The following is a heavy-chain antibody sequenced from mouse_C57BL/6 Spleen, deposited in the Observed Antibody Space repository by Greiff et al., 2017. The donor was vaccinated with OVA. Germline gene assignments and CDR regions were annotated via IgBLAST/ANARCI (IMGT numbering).Heavy chain of an antibody. CDR2: IDPSDSET. V-gene: IGHV1-52*01. J-gene: IGHJ4*01. Sequence: QVQLQQPGAELVRPGSSVKLSCKASGYTFTSYWMHWVKQRPIQGLEWIGNIDPSDSETHYNQKFKDKATLTVDKSSSTAYMQLSSLTSEDSAVYYCARESRITTVVGDAMDYWGQGTSVTVSS. CDR3: ARESRITTVVGDAMDY. CDR1: GYTFTSYW. D-gene: IGHD1-1*01.